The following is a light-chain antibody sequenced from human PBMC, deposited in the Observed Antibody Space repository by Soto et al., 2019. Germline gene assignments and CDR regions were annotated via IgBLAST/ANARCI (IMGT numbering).Light chain of an antibody. CDR1: RSNIGSQV. CDR3: ATWDDSLDGPV. CDR2: NNN. Sequence: QSVLTQQPSASGTPGQTVTISCSGSRSNIGSQVVNWFQHVPGTAPKLLMYNNNERPSGVPARISGSKSGTSASLAISGLQSEDEADYYCATWDDSLDGPVFGGGTKLTVL. J-gene: IGLJ3*02. V-gene: IGLV1-44*01.